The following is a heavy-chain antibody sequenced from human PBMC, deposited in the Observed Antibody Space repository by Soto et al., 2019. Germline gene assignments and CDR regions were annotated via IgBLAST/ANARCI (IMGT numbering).Heavy chain of an antibody. V-gene: IGHV3-21*06. CDR2: ISSTTNYI. CDR3: ERESEEPTSNFEY. D-gene: IGHD1-1*01. Sequence: GGYLRLSCAASGFTFTRYSMNWGRQAPGKGLEWVSSISSTTNYIYYGDSMKGRFTISRDNAKNSLYLEMNSLRAEDTAVYYCERESEEPTSNFEYWGQGTLFT. CDR1: GFTFTRYS. J-gene: IGHJ4*02.